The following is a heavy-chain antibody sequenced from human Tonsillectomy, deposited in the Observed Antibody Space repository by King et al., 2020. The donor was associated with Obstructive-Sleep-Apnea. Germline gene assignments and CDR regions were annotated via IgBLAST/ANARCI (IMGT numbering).Heavy chain of an antibody. CDR2: IYYSGST. CDR1: GDSISTYY. CDR3: ARELGYSYGIDY. Sequence: QVQLQESGPGLVKPSETLSLTCTVSGDSISTYYWSWIRQPPGKGLEWVGNIYYSGSTSYNASLKSRVTISVDTSKNQFSLKLRSVTAADTAVYYCARELGYSYGIDYWGQGTLVTVSS. J-gene: IGHJ4*02. D-gene: IGHD5-18*01. V-gene: IGHV4-59*01.